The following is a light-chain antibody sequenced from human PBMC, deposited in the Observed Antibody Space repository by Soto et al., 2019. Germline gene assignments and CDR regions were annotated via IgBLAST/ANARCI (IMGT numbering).Light chain of an antibody. Sequence: QSVLTQPPSVSGAPGQRVTISCTGSGSNIGAGYDVHWYQQLPGTAPKLLIYGNTNRPSGVPDRLSGSKSGTSASLAITGLQAGDEADYYCQSYDSSLSAWVFGGGTKVDRP. CDR3: QSYDSSLSAWV. CDR1: GSNIGAGYD. CDR2: GNT. J-gene: IGLJ3*02. V-gene: IGLV1-40*01.